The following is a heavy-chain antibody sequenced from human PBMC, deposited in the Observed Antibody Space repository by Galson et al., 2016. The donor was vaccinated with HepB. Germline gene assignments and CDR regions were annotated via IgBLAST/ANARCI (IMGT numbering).Heavy chain of an antibody. J-gene: IGHJ5*02. D-gene: IGHD1-1*01. CDR1: GFVFSNFG. Sequence: SLRLSCAASGFVFSNFGLSWVRQAPGQGLEWVASISTRRTTYYSDSVQGRFTISRDNSNNTLYLQRNGLRAEDTAVYYCAKERLVRRIFDPWGQGTLLTVSS. CDR2: ISTRRTT. CDR3: AKERLVRRIFDP. V-gene: IGHV3-23*01.